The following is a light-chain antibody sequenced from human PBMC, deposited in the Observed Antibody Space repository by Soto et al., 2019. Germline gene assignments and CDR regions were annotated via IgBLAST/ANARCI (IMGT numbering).Light chain of an antibody. J-gene: IGKJ5*01. CDR3: QQYGSSTT. CDR1: QSVSSSY. Sequence: EIVLTQSPGTLSLSPGERATLSCRASQSVSSSYLAWYQQKPGQAPRLLIYGASSRATGIPDRFSGSGSGTDFTHTISRLEPEDVAVYYCQQYGSSTTFGQGKRLEIK. CDR2: GAS. V-gene: IGKV3-20*01.